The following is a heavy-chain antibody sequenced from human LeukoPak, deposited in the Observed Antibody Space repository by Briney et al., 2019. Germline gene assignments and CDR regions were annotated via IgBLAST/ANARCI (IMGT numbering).Heavy chain of an antibody. V-gene: IGHV1-8*01. CDR2: MDPNSGNT. Sequence: ASVKVSCKASGYTFTSYDINRVRQATGQGLEWMGWMDPNSGNTGYAQKFQGRVTMTRNTSISTAYMELSSLRSEDTAVYYCARGAVLYDSSGYYYAGYFDYWGQGTLVTVSS. J-gene: IGHJ4*02. CDR1: GYTFTSYD. D-gene: IGHD3-22*01. CDR3: ARGAVLYDSSGYYYAGYFDY.